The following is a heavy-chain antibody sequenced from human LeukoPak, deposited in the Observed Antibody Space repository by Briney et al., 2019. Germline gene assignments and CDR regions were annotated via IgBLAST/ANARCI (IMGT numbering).Heavy chain of an antibody. V-gene: IGHV1-2*02. D-gene: IGHD2-8*01. J-gene: IGHJ3*02. Sequence: ASVKVSCKASGYTFTSYYIHWVRQAPGQGLEWMGWINPNSGGTNYAQKFQGRVTMTRDTSISTAYMELSRLRSDDTAVYYCASIRYCTNGVCYNPSIWGQGTMVTVSS. CDR2: INPNSGGT. CDR3: ASIRYCTNGVCYNPSI. CDR1: GYTFTSYY.